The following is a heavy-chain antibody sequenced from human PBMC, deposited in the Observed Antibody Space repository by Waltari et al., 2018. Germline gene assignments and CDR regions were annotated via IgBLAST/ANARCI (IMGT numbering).Heavy chain of an antibody. Sequence: QVQLQESGPGLVKPSETLYLTCAVSGYSISSGYYRGWIGQHPGKGLEWIGSIYHSGSTYYNPSLKSRVTISVDTSKNQFSLKLSSVTAADTAVYYCARHVYPASLPNDYWGQGTLVTVSS. V-gene: IGHV4-38-2*01. CDR2: IYHSGST. J-gene: IGHJ4*02. CDR1: GYSISSGYY. CDR3: ARHVYPASLPNDY.